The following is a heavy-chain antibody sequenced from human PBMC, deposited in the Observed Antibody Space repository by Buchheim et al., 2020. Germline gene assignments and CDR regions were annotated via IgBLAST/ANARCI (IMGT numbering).Heavy chain of an antibody. V-gene: IGHV3-23*01. CDR3: AKAMYYDFWSGYYYYYYGMDV. J-gene: IGHJ6*02. CDR2: ISGSGGST. Sequence: EVQLLESGGGLVQPGGPLRLSCAASGFIFSSYAMSWVRQAPGKGLEWVSAISGSGGSTYYADSVKGRFTISRDNSKNTLYLQMNSLRAEDTAVYYCAKAMYYDFWSGYYYYYYGMDVWGQGTT. CDR1: GFIFSSYA. D-gene: IGHD3-3*01.